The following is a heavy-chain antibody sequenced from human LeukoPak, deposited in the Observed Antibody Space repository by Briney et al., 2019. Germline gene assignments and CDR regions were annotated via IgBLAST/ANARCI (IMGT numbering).Heavy chain of an antibody. CDR3: ASGIGCGGDCYTIDY. V-gene: IGHV4-59*09. Sequence: YYSGSTNYNPSLKSRVTISIDTSKNQFSLKLSSVTAADTAVYYCASGIGCGGDCYTIDYWGQGTLVTVSS. J-gene: IGHJ4*02. D-gene: IGHD2-21*02. CDR2: YYSGST.